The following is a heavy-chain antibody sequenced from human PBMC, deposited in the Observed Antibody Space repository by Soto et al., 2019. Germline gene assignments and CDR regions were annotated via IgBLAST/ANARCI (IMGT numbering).Heavy chain of an antibody. J-gene: IGHJ4*02. CDR1: GFTFRNNA. CDR3: AKNGLDNSPSAIDS. CDR2: ITGSGRDT. V-gene: IGHV3-23*01. D-gene: IGHD2-8*01. Sequence: GGSLRLSCAASGFTFRNNALSWVRQAPGKGLDWVSGITGSGRDTYYADSVKGRFTISRDNSKNMVFLQMNSLRAEDTALYYCAKNGLDNSPSAIDSWGPGTLVTVAS.